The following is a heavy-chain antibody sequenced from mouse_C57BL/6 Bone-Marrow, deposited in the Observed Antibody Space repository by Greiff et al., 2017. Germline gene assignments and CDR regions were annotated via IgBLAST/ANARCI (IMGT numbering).Heavy chain of an antibody. CDR1: GYTFTSYW. J-gene: IGHJ4*01. CDR2: IDPSDSET. V-gene: IGHV1-52*01. Sequence: QVQLQQPGAELVRPGSSVKLSCKASGYTFTSYWMHWVKQRPIQGLEWIGNIDPSDSETHYNQKVKDKATLTVDKSSSTAYMQLSSLPSEVCAVYDYARSRRAIDDWGTGTAVTVSS. CDR3: ARSRRAIDD.